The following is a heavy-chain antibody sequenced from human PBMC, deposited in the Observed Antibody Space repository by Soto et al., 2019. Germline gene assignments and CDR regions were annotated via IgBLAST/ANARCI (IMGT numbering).Heavy chain of an antibody. Sequence: QITLKESGPTLVKPTQTLTLTCTFSGFSLSTSGVGVGWIRQPPRKALEWLALIYWDDDKRYSPSLKSRLTITKDTSKNQVVLTMTNMDPVDTATYYCAHSISDEYKQLVFAAFDIWGQGTMVTVSS. CDR1: GFSLSTSGVG. CDR2: IYWDDDK. CDR3: AHSISDEYKQLVFAAFDI. V-gene: IGHV2-5*02. D-gene: IGHD6-6*01. J-gene: IGHJ3*02.